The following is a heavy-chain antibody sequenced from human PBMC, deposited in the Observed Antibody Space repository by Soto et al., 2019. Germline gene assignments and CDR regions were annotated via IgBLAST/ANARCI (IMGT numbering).Heavy chain of an antibody. Sequence: EVQLVESGGGLVQPGGSLRLSCAASGSTFSSYSMNWVRQAPGKGLEWVSYISSSSSTIYYADSVKGRFTISRDNAKNSLYLQMNSLRDEDTAVYYCARVASYYYDSSGYYAFDIWGQGTMVTVSS. V-gene: IGHV3-48*02. CDR1: GSTFSSYS. J-gene: IGHJ3*02. D-gene: IGHD3-22*01. CDR2: ISSSSSTI. CDR3: ARVASYYYDSSGYYAFDI.